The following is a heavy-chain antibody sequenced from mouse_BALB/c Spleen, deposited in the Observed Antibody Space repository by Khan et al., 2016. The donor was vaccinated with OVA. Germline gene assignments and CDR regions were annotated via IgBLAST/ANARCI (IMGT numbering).Heavy chain of an antibody. D-gene: IGHD2-10*01. CDR2: IWSDGST. J-gene: IGHJ4*01. V-gene: IGHV2-6-1*01. CDR1: GFSLTNYG. CDR3: ARQPYYHYNVMDY. Sequence: VQLKESGPGLVAPSQSLSITCTISGFSLTNYGIHWVRQPPGKGLEWLVVIWSDGSTTYNSALKSRLTITKDNSKSQVFLKMNSLKTDDTAIYFCARQPYYHYNVMDYWGQGTSVTVSS.